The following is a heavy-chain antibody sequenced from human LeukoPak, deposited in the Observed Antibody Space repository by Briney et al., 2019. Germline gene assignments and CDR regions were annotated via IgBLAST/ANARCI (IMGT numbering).Heavy chain of an antibody. CDR2: ISYDGSNK. J-gene: IGHJ4*02. Sequence: GGSLRLSCAASGFTFSSYAMHWVRQAPGKGLEWVAVISYDGSNKYYADSVKGRFTISRDNSKNTLYLQMNSLRAEDTAVYYCAKHGGGSYFHNDYWGQGTLVTVSS. V-gene: IGHV3-30-3*02. CDR1: GFTFSSYA. D-gene: IGHD1-26*01. CDR3: AKHGGGSYFHNDY.